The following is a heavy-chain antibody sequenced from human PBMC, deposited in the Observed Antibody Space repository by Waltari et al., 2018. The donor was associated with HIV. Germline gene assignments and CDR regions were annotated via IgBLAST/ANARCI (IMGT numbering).Heavy chain of an antibody. Sequence: EVQLVASGGGLVKPGGYLRLSCAASGFTFSNAWMSGVRQAPGKGLEWVGRIKSKTHGETTDYAAPVKGRFTISRDDSKNMLYLQMNSLKTEDTAVYYCTAVFDIWGQGTMVTVSS. V-gene: IGHV3-15*01. J-gene: IGHJ3*02. CDR3: TAVFDI. CDR2: IKSKTHGETT. CDR1: GFTFSNAW.